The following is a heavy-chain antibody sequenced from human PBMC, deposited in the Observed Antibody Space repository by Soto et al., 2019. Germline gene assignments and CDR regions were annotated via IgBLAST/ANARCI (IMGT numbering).Heavy chain of an antibody. V-gene: IGHV1-3*01. CDR2: INAGNGNT. CDR1: GGTFTSYA. D-gene: IGHD2-2*01. Sequence: ASVKVSCKASGGTFTSYAMHWVRQAPGQRLEWMGWINAGNGNTKYSQKFQGRVTITRDTSASTAYMELSSLRSEDTAVYYCARDRIVVVPAALWDYYYYGMDVWGQGTTVTVSS. J-gene: IGHJ6*02. CDR3: ARDRIVVVPAALWDYYYYGMDV.